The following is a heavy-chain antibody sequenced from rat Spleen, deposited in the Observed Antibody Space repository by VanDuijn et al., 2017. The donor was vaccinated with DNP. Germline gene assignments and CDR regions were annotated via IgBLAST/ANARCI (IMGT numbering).Heavy chain of an antibody. CDR3: TRGCNWGFAY. Sequence: EVQLVESGGGLVQPGRSMKLSCAASGFPFSNYSMALVRQVPTKGLEWVATISDDGITTYYRDFVKGRFTISRDNAKSTLYLQMDSLRSEDTATYYCTRGCNWGFAYWGQGTLVTVSS. D-gene: IGHD5-1*01. CDR1: GFPFSNYS. CDR2: ISDDGITT. J-gene: IGHJ3*01. V-gene: IGHV5-29*01.